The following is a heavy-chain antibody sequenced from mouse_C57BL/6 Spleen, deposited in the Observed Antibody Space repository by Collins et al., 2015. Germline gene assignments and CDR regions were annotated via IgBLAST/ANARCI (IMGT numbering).Heavy chain of an antibody. CDR3: ARRSDGYRYYYAMDY. V-gene: IGHV5-17*02. D-gene: IGHD2-3*01. CDR1: GFTFSSFG. J-gene: IGHJ4*01. CDR2: ISSGSSTI. Sequence: DVQLVESGGGLVQPGGSRKLSCAASGFTFSSFGMHWVRQAPEKGLEWVAYISSGSSTIYYADTVKGRFTISRDNPKNTLFLQMTSLRSEDTAMYYCARRSDGYRYYYAMDYWGQGTSVTVSS.